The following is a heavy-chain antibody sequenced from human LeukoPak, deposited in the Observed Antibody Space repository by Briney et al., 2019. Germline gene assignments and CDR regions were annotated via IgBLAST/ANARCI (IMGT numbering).Heavy chain of an antibody. CDR2: IYHSGST. J-gene: IGHJ5*02. V-gene: IGHV4-38-2*01. CDR3: AQRVRGGNNWFDP. CDR1: GYSISSGYY. Sequence: SETLSLTCAVSGYSISSGYYWGWIREPLGKGLEWIGSIYHSGSTYYNPSLKSRVTISVDTSKNQFSLKLSSVTAADTAVYYCAQRVRGGNNWFDPWGQGTLVTVSS. D-gene: IGHD1-1*01.